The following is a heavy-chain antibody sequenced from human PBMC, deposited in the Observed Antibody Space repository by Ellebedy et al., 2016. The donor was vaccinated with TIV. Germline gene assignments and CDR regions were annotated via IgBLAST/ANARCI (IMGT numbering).Heavy chain of an antibody. J-gene: IGHJ4*02. CDR2: ISGSGGST. CDR1: GFTFSSYA. V-gene: IGHV3-23*01. D-gene: IGHD4-17*01. CDR3: AKDTRGYGDYDY. Sequence: GESLKISXAASGFTFSSYAMSWVRQAPGKGLEWVSAISGSGGSTYYADSVKGRFTISRDNSKNTLYLQMNSLRAEDTAVYYCAKDTRGYGDYDYWGQGTLVTVSS.